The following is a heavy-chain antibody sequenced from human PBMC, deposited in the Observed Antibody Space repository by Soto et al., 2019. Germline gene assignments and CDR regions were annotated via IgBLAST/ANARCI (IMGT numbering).Heavy chain of an antibody. D-gene: IGHD3-22*01. CDR2: IYYSGST. CDR3: ARIRAYYYDSSGYFYPRGFDY. Sequence: SETLSLTCTVSGGSISSYYWSWIRQPPGKGLEWIGYIYYSGSTNYNPSLKSRVTISVDTSKNQFSLKLSSVTAADTAVYYCARIRAYYYDSSGYFYPRGFDYWGQGTLVTVSS. J-gene: IGHJ4*02. CDR1: GGSISSYY. V-gene: IGHV4-59*01.